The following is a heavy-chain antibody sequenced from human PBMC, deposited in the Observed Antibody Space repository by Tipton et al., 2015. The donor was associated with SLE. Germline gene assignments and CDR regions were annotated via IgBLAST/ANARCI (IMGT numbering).Heavy chain of an antibody. CDR2: INHTGST. D-gene: IGHD3-9*01. CDR3: ASGILTGNAAFDI. V-gene: IGHV4-34*01. Sequence: GLVKPSETLSLTCAVYGGSFSGYYWSWIRQPPGKGLEWIGEINHTGSTNYKPSLKSRVTISVDTSKNQFSLKLSSVTAADTAVYSCASGILTGNAAFDIWGPGTMVTVSS. J-gene: IGHJ3*02. CDR1: GGSFSGYY.